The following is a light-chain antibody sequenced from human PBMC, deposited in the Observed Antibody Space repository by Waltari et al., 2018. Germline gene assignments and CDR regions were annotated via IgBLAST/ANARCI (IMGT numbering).Light chain of an antibody. CDR3: QQSYSTPLT. CDR1: QSISSY. J-gene: IGKJ4*01. V-gene: IGKV1-39*01. CDR2: AAS. Sequence: DIQMTQSPSSLSASVGDRVTITCRTRQSISSYVNWYQQKPGKAPHLLIYAASTLQSGVPSRFSGGGSGSDFTLTISSLRPEDFATYFCQQSYSTPLTFGGGTTVEI.